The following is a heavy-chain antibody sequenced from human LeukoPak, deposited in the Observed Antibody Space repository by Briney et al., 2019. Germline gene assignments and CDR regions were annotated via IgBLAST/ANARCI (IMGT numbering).Heavy chain of an antibody. D-gene: IGHD2-15*01. V-gene: IGHV3-33*01. CDR2: IWFDGSNK. CDR3: ARDGSGDDFDY. J-gene: IGHJ4*02. Sequence: GGSLRLSCAASGFTFSSYGMHWVRHAPGKGLEGVAVIWFDGSNKYYADSVKGRFTISRDNSKNTLYLQMNSQRGEDTAVYYCARDGSGDDFDYWAWGTGVTVTA. CDR1: GFTFSSYG.